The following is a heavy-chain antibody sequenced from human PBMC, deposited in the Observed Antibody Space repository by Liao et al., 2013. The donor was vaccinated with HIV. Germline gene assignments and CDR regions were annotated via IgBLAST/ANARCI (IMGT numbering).Heavy chain of an antibody. CDR3: ARDRIVVVPAAKSINTFDP. V-gene: IGHV4-39*07. Sequence: QLQLQESGPGLVKPSETLSLTCTVSGGSVSSSNYYWGWIRQPPGKGLEWIGSIYYSGSTYYNSSLKSRVSISVDTSKNQFSLKLSSVTAADTAVYYCARDRIVVVPAAKSINTFDPWGQGTLVTVSS. CDR1: GGSVSSSNYY. J-gene: IGHJ5*02. D-gene: IGHD2-2*01. CDR2: IYYSGST.